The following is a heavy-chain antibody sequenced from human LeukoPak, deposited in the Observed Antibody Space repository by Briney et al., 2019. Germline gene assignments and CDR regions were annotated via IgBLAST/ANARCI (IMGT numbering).Heavy chain of an antibody. D-gene: IGHD3-3*01. CDR1: GGSISSSNYY. Sequence: PSETLSLTCTVSGGSISSSNYYWGWIRQPPGKGLEWIGSIYYSGSTYYNPSLKSRVTISVDTSKNQFSLKLSSVTAADTAVYYCARSPRETYYDFWSGKFHWFDPWGQGTLVTVSS. J-gene: IGHJ5*02. CDR3: ARSPRETYYDFWSGKFHWFDP. V-gene: IGHV4-39*07. CDR2: IYYSGST.